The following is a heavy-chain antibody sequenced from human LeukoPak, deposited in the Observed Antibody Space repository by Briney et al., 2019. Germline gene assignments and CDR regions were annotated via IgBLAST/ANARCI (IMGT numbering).Heavy chain of an antibody. J-gene: IGHJ3*02. V-gene: IGHV6-1*01. D-gene: IGHD3-3*01. Sequence: SQTLSLTCAISGDSVSSNSAAWNWIRQSPSRGLEWLGRTYYRSKWYNDYAVSVKSRITINPDTSKNQFSLQLNSVTPEDTAVYYCARALEYDFWSGDDAFDIWGQGTMVTVSS. CDR1: GDSVSSNSAA. CDR2: TYYRSKWYN. CDR3: ARALEYDFWSGDDAFDI.